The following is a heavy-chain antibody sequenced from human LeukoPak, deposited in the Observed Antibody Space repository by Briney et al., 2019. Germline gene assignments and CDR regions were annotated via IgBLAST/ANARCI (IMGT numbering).Heavy chain of an antibody. CDR1: GFTFDDYA. D-gene: IGHD1-26*01. CDR3: AKDNRWELLNSPGSFDY. J-gene: IGHJ4*02. V-gene: IGHV3-9*01. Sequence: GGSLRLSCAASGFTFDDYAMHWVRQAPGKGLEWVSGISWNSGSIGYADSVKGRFTISRDNAKNSLYLQMNSLRAEDTALYYCAKDNRWELLNSPGSFDYWGQGTLVTVSS. CDR2: ISWNSGSI.